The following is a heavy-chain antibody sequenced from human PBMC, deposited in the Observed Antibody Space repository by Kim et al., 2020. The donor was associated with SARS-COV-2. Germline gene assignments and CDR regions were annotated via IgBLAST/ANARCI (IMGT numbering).Heavy chain of an antibody. Sequence: SVKVSCKASGGTFSSYAISWVRQAPGQGLEWMGRIIPILGIANYAQKFQGRVTITADKSTSTAYMELSSLRSEDTAVYYCARISYDSSGYYYDGFDYWGQGTLVTVSS. J-gene: IGHJ4*02. V-gene: IGHV1-69*04. CDR1: GGTFSSYA. CDR3: ARISYDSSGYYYDGFDY. D-gene: IGHD3-22*01. CDR2: IIPILGIA.